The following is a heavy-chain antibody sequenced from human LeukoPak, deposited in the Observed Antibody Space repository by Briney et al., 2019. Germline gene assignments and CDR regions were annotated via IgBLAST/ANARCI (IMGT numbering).Heavy chain of an antibody. J-gene: IGHJ4*02. CDR1: GFTSSNFA. D-gene: IGHD5-12*01. CDR2: ISYDGSNK. V-gene: IGHV3-30-3*01. CDR3: ARDRSSYEYYFDH. Sequence: PGGSLRLSCAASGFTSSNFAMHWVRQAPGKGLEWVAVISYDGSNKYYADSVKGRFTISRDNSKNTLYLQMNSLRAEDTAVFYCARDRSSYEYYFDHWGQGTLVTVSS.